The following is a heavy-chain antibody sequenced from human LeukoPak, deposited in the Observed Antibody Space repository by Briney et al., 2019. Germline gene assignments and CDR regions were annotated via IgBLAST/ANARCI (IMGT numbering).Heavy chain of an antibody. D-gene: IGHD3-10*01. CDR3: ARAPARGSLDY. J-gene: IGHJ4*02. V-gene: IGHV3-30*03. Sequence: PGGSLRLSCAASGXTFSSFGMHWVRQAPGKGLEWVAVLSYDGSSKYYIDSVKGRFTISRDNSKNTLYLQMNSLRAEDTAFYYCARAPARGSLDYWGQGTLVAVSS. CDR1: GXTFSSFG. CDR2: LSYDGSSK.